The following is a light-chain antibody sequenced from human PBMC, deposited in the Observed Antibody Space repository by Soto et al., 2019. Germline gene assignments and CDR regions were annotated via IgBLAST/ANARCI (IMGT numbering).Light chain of an antibody. J-gene: IGKJ1*01. V-gene: IGKV1-5*03. CDR1: QSISSW. CDR3: PLSTFLPSP. Sequence: DRGTITCRASQSISSWLAWYQQKPGKAPTLLIYTASSLASGVPSRLTGSGSGTEITLTITFLQAEDSARDCSPLSTFLPSPFCQGTKVDI. CDR2: TAS.